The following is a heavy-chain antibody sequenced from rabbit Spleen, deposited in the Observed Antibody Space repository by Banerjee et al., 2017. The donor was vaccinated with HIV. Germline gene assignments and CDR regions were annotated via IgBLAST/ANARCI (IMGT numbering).Heavy chain of an antibody. D-gene: IGHD4-1*01. CDR1: GFTLSSYY. CDR3: AREVAAKFGL. V-gene: IGHV1S7*01. J-gene: IGHJ6*01. CDR2: IDPVFGIT. Sequence: HLKESGGGLVQPGGSLKLSCTASGFTLSSYYMNWVRQAPGKGLEWIGYIDPVFGITYYANWVNGRFSISRENAQNTVFLQMTSLTAADTATYFCAREVAAKFGLWGPGTLVTVS.